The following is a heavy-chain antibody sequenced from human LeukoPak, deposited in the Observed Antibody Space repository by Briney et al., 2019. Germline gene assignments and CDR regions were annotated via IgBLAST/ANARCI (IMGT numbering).Heavy chain of an antibody. Sequence: GASVNVSCKASAYTFTSYAISWVRQAPGQGLEWMGWISASNGNTNYAQKLHGRVTMTTDTSTNTVYMELRSLRFDDTAVYYCARDLAGVVGVTAWFDPWGQGTLVTVSS. D-gene: IGHD1-26*01. CDR3: ARDLAGVVGVTAWFDP. CDR1: AYTFTSYA. J-gene: IGHJ5*02. CDR2: ISASNGNT. V-gene: IGHV1-18*01.